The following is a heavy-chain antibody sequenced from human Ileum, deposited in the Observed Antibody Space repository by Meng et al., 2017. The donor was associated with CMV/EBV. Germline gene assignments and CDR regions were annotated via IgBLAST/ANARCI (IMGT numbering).Heavy chain of an antibody. V-gene: IGHV4-39*07. CDR3: ARGVYSYDAS. Sequence: GPELVKPPATRVLTWLVSGGSISRSTYYWGWIRQPPGKGLEWIGSIYSTGSTYYNPSLKSRLTISIDTSNNQFSLKLTSMTAADTAVYYCARGVYSYDASWGQGTLVTVSS. CDR1: GGSISRSTYY. CDR2: IYSTGST. J-gene: IGHJ4*02. D-gene: IGHD5-18*01.